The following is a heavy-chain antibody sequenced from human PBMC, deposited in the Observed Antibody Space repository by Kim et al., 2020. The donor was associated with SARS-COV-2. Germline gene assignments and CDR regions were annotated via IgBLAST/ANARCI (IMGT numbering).Heavy chain of an antibody. D-gene: IGHD6-13*01. V-gene: IGHV1-2*02. CDR2: INPNSGGT. CDR1: GYTFTGYY. Sequence: ASVKVSCKASGYTFTGYYMHWVRQAPGQGLEWMGWINPNSGGTNYAQKFQGRVTMTRDTSISTAYMELSRLRSDDTAVYYCARVVGSSKNIWSVGLIDYWGQGTLVTVSS. J-gene: IGHJ4*02. CDR3: ARVVGSSKNIWSVGLIDY.